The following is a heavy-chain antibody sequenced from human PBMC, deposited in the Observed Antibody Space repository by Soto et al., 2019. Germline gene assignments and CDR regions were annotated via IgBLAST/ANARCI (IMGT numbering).Heavy chain of an antibody. Sequence: ASVKVSCKASGYTFTSYYMHWVRQAPGQGLERMGIINPSGGSTSYAQKFQGRVTMTRDTSTSTVYMELSSLRSEDTAVYYCARDRYSYGYDYWGQGTLVTVSS. J-gene: IGHJ4*02. CDR2: INPSGGST. V-gene: IGHV1-46*01. D-gene: IGHD5-18*01. CDR3: ARDRYSYGYDY. CDR1: GYTFTSYY.